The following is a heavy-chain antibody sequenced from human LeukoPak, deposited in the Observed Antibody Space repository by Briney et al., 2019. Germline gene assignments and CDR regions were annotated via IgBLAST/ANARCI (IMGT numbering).Heavy chain of an antibody. V-gene: IGHV3-7*02. CDR2: IKQDGSEK. CDR1: GFTFSNYW. CDR3: ASGSSSGWYRGTDY. J-gene: IGHJ4*02. Sequence: GGSLRLSCTASGFTFSNYWMNWVRQAPGKGLEWVANIKQDGSEKYYVDSVKGRFTISRDNAKNSLYLQMNNLRAEDTAVYYCASGSSSGWYRGTDYWGQGTLVTASS. D-gene: IGHD6-19*01.